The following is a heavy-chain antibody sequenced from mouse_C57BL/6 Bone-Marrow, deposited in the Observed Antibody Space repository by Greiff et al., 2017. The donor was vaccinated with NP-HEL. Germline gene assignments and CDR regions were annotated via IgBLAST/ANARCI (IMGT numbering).Heavy chain of an antibody. CDR3: ATRGDTTVPFAY. CDR1: GYTFTSYW. V-gene: IGHV1-55*01. D-gene: IGHD1-1*01. CDR2: IYPGSGST. Sequence: QVQLQQPVAELVKPGASVKMSCKASGYTFTSYWITWVKQRPGQGLEWIGDIYPGSGSTNYNEKFKSKATLTVDTSSSTAYMQLSSLTSEDSAVYYCATRGDTTVPFAYWGQGTLVTVSA. J-gene: IGHJ3*01.